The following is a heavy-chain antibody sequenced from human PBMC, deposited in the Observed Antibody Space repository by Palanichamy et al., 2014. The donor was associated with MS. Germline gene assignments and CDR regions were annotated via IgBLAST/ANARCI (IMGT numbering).Heavy chain of an antibody. CDR3: ARVKYSPFAFDI. V-gene: IGHV4-38-2*02. CDR2: IYHSGST. CDR1: GYSISSGYY. J-gene: IGHJ3*02. Sequence: QVQLQESGPGLVKPSETLSLTCTVSGYSISSGYYWGWIRQPPGKGLEWIGSIYHSGSTYYNPSLKSRVTISVDTSKNQFSLKLGSVTAADTAVYYCARVKYSPFAFDIWGQGTMVTVSS. D-gene: IGHD2-15*01.